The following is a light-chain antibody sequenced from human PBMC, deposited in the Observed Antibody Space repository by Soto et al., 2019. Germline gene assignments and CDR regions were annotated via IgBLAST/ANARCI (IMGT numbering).Light chain of an antibody. CDR2: GPS. CDR3: QQYGGAPFT. V-gene: IGKV3-20*01. Sequence: EIVLTQSPRTLWLSPGESATLSCRASQNVYINSLAWFQQKPGQTPRLLIYGPSTRAAGVPDRFTGSGSGADFALTITSLEPEDFAMYYCQQYGGAPFTFGPGTRV. J-gene: IGKJ3*01. CDR1: QNVYINS.